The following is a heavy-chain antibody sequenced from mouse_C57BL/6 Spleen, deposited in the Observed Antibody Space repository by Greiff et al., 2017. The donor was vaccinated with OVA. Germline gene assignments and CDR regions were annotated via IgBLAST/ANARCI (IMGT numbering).Heavy chain of an antibody. CDR3: ARRRKDSSFDY. V-gene: IGHV5-16*01. D-gene: IGHD3-2*01. CDR2: INYDGSST. CDR1: GFTFSDYY. Sequence: EVKLVESEGGLVQPGSSMKLSCTASGFTFSDYYMAWVRQVPEKGLEWVANINYDGSSTYYLDSLKSRFIISRDNAKNILYLQMSSLKSEDTATYYCARRRKDSSFDYWGQGTTLTVSS. J-gene: IGHJ2*01.